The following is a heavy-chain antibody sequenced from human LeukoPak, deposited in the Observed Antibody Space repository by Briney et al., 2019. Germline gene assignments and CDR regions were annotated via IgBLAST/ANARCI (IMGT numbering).Heavy chain of an antibody. D-gene: IGHD2-2*01. CDR1: GFSLSNYW. V-gene: IGHV3-7*01. CDR2: INEDGRQR. Sequence: GGSLRLSCAASGFSLSNYWMHWVRQAPGKGLEWVANINEDGRQRFYVDSVKGRFTISRDNAKNSLYLQMNSLRAGDTAVYYCANEYCSSTSCYGGNFDYSGQGALVTVSS. J-gene: IGHJ4*02. CDR3: ANEYCSSTSCYGGNFDY.